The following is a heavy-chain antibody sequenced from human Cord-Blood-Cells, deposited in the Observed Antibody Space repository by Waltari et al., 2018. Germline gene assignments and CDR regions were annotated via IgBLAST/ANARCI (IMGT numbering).Heavy chain of an antibody. V-gene: IGHV1-69*01. J-gene: IGHJ1*01. CDR3: ARGRQLEYFQH. D-gene: IGHD6-13*01. CDR2: IIPIFGTA. Sequence: QVQLGQSGAEVKEPRAPVKVSCKASGGPFRRHAPRALRQAPGQGLEWMGGIIPIFGTANYAQKFQGRVTITADESSSTAYMELSSLRSEDTAVYYCARGRQLEYFQHWGQGTLVTVSS. CDR1: GGPFRRHA.